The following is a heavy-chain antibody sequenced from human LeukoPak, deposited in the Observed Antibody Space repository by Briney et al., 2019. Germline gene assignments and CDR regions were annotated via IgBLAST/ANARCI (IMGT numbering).Heavy chain of an antibody. Sequence: SVKVSCRASGTYTINWVRHSPGQGHAPMGGLVPLFGTATYAQRFQDRLTITAGESTNTVYMELSSLTSDDTAVYYCVRRYDVSGFDSYFDYWGQGTMVTVSP. CDR2: LVPLFGTA. D-gene: IGHD3-22*01. J-gene: IGHJ4*02. CDR3: VRRYDVSGFDSYFDY. V-gene: IGHV1-69*13. CDR1: GTYT.